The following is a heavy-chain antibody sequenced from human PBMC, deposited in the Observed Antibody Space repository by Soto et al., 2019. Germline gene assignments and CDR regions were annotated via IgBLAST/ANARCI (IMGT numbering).Heavy chain of an antibody. Sequence: PSETLSLTCTVSGGSISSYYWSWIRQPPGKGLEHIGSMYYSGSISYNPSLKSRVTISVDTSKNQFSLKLSSVTAADTAVYFCAGKPNALSYFDYWGQGTLVTVSS. V-gene: IGHV4-59*01. CDR3: AGKPNALSYFDY. D-gene: IGHD2-8*01. CDR2: MYYSGSI. J-gene: IGHJ4*02. CDR1: GGSISSYY.